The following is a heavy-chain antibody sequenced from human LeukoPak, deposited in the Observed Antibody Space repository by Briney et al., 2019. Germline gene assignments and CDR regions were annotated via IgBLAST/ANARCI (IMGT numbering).Heavy chain of an antibody. CDR2: ISSNGGST. D-gene: IGHD2/OR15-2a*01. CDR3: ASSMTPHWYFDL. CDR1: GFTFSSYA. J-gene: IGHJ2*01. V-gene: IGHV3-64*01. Sequence: PGGSLRLSCAASGFTFSSYAMHWVRQAPGKGLEYVSAISSNGGSTYYANSVKGRFTISRDNSKNTLYLQMGSLRAEDMAVYYCASSMTPHWYFDLWGRGTLVTVSS.